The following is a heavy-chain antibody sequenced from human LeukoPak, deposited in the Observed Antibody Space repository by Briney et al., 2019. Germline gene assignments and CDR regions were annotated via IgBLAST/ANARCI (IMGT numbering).Heavy chain of an antibody. CDR3: ARDLTDYDYVWGSYMDY. D-gene: IGHD3-16*01. CDR1: GFTFSSYW. V-gene: IGHV3-7*01. CDR2: IKQDGSEK. J-gene: IGHJ4*02. Sequence: QAGGSLRLSCAASGFTFSSYWMSWVRQAPGKGLEWVANIKQDGSEKYYVDSVKGRFTISRDNAKNSLYLQMNSLRAEDTAVYYCARDLTDYDYVWGSYMDYWGQGTLVTVSS.